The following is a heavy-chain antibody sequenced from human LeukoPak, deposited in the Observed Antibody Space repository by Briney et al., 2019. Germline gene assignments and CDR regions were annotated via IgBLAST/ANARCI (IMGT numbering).Heavy chain of an antibody. D-gene: IGHD1-26*01. CDR1: GGTFSSYA. CDR3: ARDLDSGSYLDY. CDR2: IIPIFGTA. J-gene: IGHJ4*02. V-gene: IGHV1-69*13. Sequence: ASVKVSCKASGGTFSSYAISWVRQAPGQGLEWMGGIIPIFGTANYAQKFQGRVTITADESTSTAYMELMSMRCEDAAFDYCARDLDSGSYLDYWGQGTLVTVSS.